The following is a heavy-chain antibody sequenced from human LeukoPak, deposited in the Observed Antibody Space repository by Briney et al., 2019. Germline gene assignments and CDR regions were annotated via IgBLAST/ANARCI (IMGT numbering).Heavy chain of an antibody. CDR1: GGSFSGYY. Sequence: SETLSLTCAVYGGSFSGYYWSWIRQPPGKGLEWIGEINHSGSTNYNPSLKSRVTISVDTSKNQFSLKLSSVTAADTAVYYCARYRESSSLFYNYYGMDVWGQGTTVTVSS. CDR3: ARYRESSSLFYNYYGMDV. D-gene: IGHD6-6*01. V-gene: IGHV4-34*01. J-gene: IGHJ6*02. CDR2: INHSGST.